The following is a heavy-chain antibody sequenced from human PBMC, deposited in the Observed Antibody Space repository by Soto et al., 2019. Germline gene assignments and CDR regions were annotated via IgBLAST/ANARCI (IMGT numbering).Heavy chain of an antibody. J-gene: IGHJ6*03. CDR3: ARDLTKYSGYDSSLYYYYMDV. CDR1: GFTFSSYS. V-gene: IGHV3-21*01. D-gene: IGHD5-12*01. Sequence: GGSLRLSCAASGFTFSSYSMNWVRQAPGKGLEWVSSISSSSSYIYYADSVKGRFTISRDNAKNSLYLQMNSLRAEDTAVYYCARDLTKYSGYDSSLYYYYMDVWGKGTTVTVSS. CDR2: ISSSSSYI.